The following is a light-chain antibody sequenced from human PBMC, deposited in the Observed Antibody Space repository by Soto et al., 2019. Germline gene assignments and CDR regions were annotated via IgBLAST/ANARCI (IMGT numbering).Light chain of an antibody. CDR2: KAS. CDR1: QRISSW. V-gene: IGKV1-5*03. CDR3: QQYYSYPST. Sequence: DIRMNQSPSTLSAKFEWKVTRACRASQRISSWLAWYQQKPGKAPKGLIYKASTLESGAPSRFSGSGSGTEFTLTISSLQSDDFAPYYCQQYYSYPSTFGQGTKVDIK. J-gene: IGKJ1*01.